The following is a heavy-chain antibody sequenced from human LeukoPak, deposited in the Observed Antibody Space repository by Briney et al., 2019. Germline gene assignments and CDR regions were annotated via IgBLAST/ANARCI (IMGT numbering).Heavy chain of an antibody. CDR2: IKSKTDGGTT. V-gene: IGHV3-15*01. CDR1: GFTFSNAW. J-gene: IGHJ4*02. D-gene: IGHD3-10*01. Sequence: GGSLRLSCAASGFTFSNAWMSWVRQAAGKGLEWVGRIKSKTDGGTTDYAAPVTGRFTISRDDSKNTLYLQMNSLKTEDTAVYCCTTGEEYGSGSHTGYWGQGTLVTVSS. CDR3: TTGEEYGSGSHTGY.